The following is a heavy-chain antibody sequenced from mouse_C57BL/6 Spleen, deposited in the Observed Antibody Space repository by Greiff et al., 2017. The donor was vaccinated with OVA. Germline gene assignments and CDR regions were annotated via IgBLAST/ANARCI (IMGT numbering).Heavy chain of an antibody. J-gene: IGHJ2*01. D-gene: IGHD2-4*01. CDR2: ISNLAYSI. CDR1: GFTFSDYG. V-gene: IGHV5-15*01. CDR3: ARQGYDSLDY. Sequence: EVQGVESGGGLVQPGGSLKLSCAASGFTFSDYGMAWVRQAPRKGPEWVAFISNLAYSIYYADTVTGRFTISRENAKNTLYLEMSSLRSEDTAMYYCARQGYDSLDYWGQGTTLTVSS.